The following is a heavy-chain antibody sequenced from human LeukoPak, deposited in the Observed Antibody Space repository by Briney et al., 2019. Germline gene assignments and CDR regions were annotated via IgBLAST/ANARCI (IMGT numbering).Heavy chain of an antibody. Sequence: AAVKVSCKASGYTFTSYGISWVRQAPGQGLGWVGWISLANGNTNYAQKLQGRVTMTTDTSTSTAYMELRSLISDDTAVYYCARDGSSSWYNLWGQGTLVTVSS. D-gene: IGHD6-13*01. V-gene: IGHV1-18*01. CDR3: ARDGSSSWYNL. J-gene: IGHJ4*02. CDR2: ISLANGNT. CDR1: GYTFTSYG.